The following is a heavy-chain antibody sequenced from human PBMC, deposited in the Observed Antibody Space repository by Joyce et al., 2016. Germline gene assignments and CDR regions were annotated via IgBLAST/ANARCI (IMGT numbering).Heavy chain of an antibody. CDR2: VYPGDSDT. V-gene: IGHV5-51*01. D-gene: IGHD3-10*01. CDR3: ARLVIRGEWLDP. J-gene: IGHJ5*02. CDR1: ADTFTGHW. Sequence: VQLVQSGAEVRKPGESLKISCKGSADTFTGHWIAWVRQTPGKGLEWMGIVYPGDSDTRYSPSFRGQVTISADKAIHTAYLQWRSLKASDTAIYYCARLVIRGEWLDPWGQGTLVTVSS.